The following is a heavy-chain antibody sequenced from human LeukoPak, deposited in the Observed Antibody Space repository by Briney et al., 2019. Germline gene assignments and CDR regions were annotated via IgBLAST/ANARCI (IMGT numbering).Heavy chain of an antibody. V-gene: IGHV3-48*02. CDR1: GFTFSSYS. CDR2: ITASGTAM. J-gene: IGHJ6*02. CDR3: AKLLLRQDYFYGMDV. D-gene: IGHD2-21*02. Sequence: QSGGSLRLSCAASGFTFSSYSMNWVRQAPGKGLEWVSHITASGTAMFYADSVKGRFTISRDNAKNSLYLQMNSLRDEDTAVYYCAKLLLRQDYFYGMDVWGQGTTVTVSS.